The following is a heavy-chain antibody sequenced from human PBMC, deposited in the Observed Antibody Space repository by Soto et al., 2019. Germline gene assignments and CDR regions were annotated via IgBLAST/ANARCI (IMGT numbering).Heavy chain of an antibody. CDR2: ISSSSSYI. V-gene: IGHV3-21*01. D-gene: IGHD2-2*01. CDR3: ARYRRVPAAISNWFDP. Sequence: GGSLRLSCAASGFTFSSYSMNWVRQAPGKGLEWVSSISSSSSYIYYADSVKGRFTISRDNAKNSLYLQMNSLRAEDTAVYYCARYRRVPAAISNWFDPWGQGTLVTVSS. J-gene: IGHJ5*02. CDR1: GFTFSSYS.